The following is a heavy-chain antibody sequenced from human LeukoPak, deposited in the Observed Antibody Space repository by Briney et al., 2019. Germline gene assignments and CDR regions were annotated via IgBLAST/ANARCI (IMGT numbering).Heavy chain of an antibody. Sequence: PGGSLRLSCAASGFTFSSYSMNWARQAPGKGLEWVSSISSSSSYIYYADSVKGRFTISRDNAKNSLYLQMNSLRAEDTAVYYCVAYYYGSGSYYNVFMWGQGTLVTVSS. V-gene: IGHV3-21*01. CDR3: VAYYYGSGSYYNVFM. J-gene: IGHJ4*02. CDR1: GFTFSSYS. D-gene: IGHD3-10*01. CDR2: ISSSSSYI.